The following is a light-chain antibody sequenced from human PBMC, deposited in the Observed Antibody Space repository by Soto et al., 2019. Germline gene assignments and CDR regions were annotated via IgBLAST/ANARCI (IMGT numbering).Light chain of an antibody. Sequence: EIVLTQSPGTLSLSPGERVTLSCRASQSLSSNYLAWYQQKPGQAPRLLIYGASSRATGIPDRFSGSGSGTDFTLTISRLEPEDFAVYYCQQYGTSLWTFDQGTKVEIK. CDR3: QQYGTSLWT. V-gene: IGKV3-20*01. CDR1: QSLSSNY. CDR2: GAS. J-gene: IGKJ1*01.